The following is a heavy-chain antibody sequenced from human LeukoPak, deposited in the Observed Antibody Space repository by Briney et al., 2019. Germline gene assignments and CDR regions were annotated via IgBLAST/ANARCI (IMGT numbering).Heavy chain of an antibody. D-gene: IGHD4-17*01. CDR2: IDWNDNQ. CDR3: ARSDTVTTFDF. CDR1: GFSLTTGGMC. Sequence: KESGPTPVNPTQTLTLTCTFSGFSLTTGGMCVSWIRQPPGKALEWLARIDWNDNQHYRTSLRTRLTISKDTSKNQVGLTMTNMDPVDTATYYCARSDTVTTFDFWGQGALVTVSS. V-gene: IGHV2-70*11. J-gene: IGHJ4*02.